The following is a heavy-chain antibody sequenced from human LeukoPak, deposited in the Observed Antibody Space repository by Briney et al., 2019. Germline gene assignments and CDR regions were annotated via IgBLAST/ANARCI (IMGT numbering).Heavy chain of an antibody. V-gene: IGHV3-23*01. D-gene: IGHD2/OR15-2a*01. CDR1: GVIISSYA. Sequence: PGGSLRLSCAASGVIISSYAMSWVRQAPGKGLEWVSATNGRGDNTYYADFVKGRFTISRDNSKSTVYLQMNSLRTEDTAVYYCAKDRVSPGINWFDPWGQGTLVTVSS. J-gene: IGHJ5*02. CDR2: TNGRGDNT. CDR3: AKDRVSPGINWFDP.